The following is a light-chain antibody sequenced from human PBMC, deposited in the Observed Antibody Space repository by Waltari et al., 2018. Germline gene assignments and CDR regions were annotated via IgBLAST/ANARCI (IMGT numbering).Light chain of an antibody. V-gene: IGKV3-11*01. CDR3: QQRSNWPPWT. Sequence: EIVLTQSPATLSLSPGERATLSCRASQSVSSYLAWYQQKRCQAPRLLIYDASNRATGIPARFSGSGSGTDFTLTISSLEPEDFAVYYCQQRSNWPPWTFGQGTKVEIK. J-gene: IGKJ1*01. CDR2: DAS. CDR1: QSVSSY.